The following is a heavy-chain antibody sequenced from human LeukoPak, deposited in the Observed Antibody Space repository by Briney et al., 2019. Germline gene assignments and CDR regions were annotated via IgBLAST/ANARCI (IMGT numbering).Heavy chain of an antibody. CDR1: GGTFSSYA. V-gene: IGHV7-4-1*02. CDR3: ARGDYGDYPYWFDP. D-gene: IGHD4-17*01. CDR2: INTNTGNP. Sequence: GASVKVSCKASGGTFSSYAISWVRQAPGQGLEWMGWINTNTGNPTYAQGFTGRFVFSLDTSVSTAYLQISSLKAEDTAVYYCARGDYGDYPYWFDPWGQGTLVTVSS. J-gene: IGHJ5*02.